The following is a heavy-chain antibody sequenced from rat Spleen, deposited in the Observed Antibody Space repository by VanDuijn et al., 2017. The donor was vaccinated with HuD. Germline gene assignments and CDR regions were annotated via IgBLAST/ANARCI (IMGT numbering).Heavy chain of an antibody. CDR1: GFTFTNYY. D-gene: IGHD1-9*01. CDR2: INTGGGNT. Sequence: EVQLVESGGGLVQPGRSMKLSCAASGFTFTNYYMAWVRQAPTKGLEWVASINTGGGNTYYRDSVKGRFTISRDNAKSTLYLQMDSLRSEDTATHYCTTSKVMSISPYFDYWGQGVMVTVSP. V-gene: IGHV5-25*01. CDR3: TTSKVMSISPYFDY. J-gene: IGHJ2*01.